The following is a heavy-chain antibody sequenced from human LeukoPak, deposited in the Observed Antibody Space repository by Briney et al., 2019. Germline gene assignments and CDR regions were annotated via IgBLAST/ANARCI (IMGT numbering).Heavy chain of an antibody. Sequence: GGSLRLSCAASGFTFSNAWMSWVRQAPGKGLEWVGRIKSKTDGGTTDYAAPVKGRFTISRDDSKNTLYLEMNSLKTDDTAVYYCTTSLRWDFPLLDYWGQGTLVTVSS. CDR1: GFTFSNAW. V-gene: IGHV3-15*01. CDR3: TTSLRWDFPLLDY. J-gene: IGHJ4*02. CDR2: IKSKTDGGTT. D-gene: IGHD1-26*01.